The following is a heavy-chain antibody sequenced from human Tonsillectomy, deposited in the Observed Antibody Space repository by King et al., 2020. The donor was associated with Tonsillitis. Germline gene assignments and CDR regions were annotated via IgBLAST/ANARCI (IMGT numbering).Heavy chain of an antibody. CDR1: GFTFGSYW. CDR3: ARGGGSYYHDY. Sequence: VQLVESGGGLVQPGGSLRLSCTPSGFTFGSYWMHWVRQAPGKGLVWGSRINGDGGRTNHADSVKGRFTISRDNAKNTLYLQMNSLRAEDTAVYYCARGGGSYYHDYWGQGTLVTVSS. V-gene: IGHV3-74*01. J-gene: IGHJ4*02. D-gene: IGHD2-15*01. CDR2: INGDGGRT.